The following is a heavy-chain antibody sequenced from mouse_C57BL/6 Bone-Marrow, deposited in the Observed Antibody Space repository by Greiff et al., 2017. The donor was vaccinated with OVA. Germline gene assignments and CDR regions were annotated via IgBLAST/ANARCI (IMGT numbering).Heavy chain of an antibody. CDR3: ARRDYGSPFAY. D-gene: IGHD1-1*01. J-gene: IGHJ3*01. Sequence: EVKLQESGGDLVKPGGSLKLSCAASGFTFSSYGMSWVRQTPDKRLEWVATISSGGSYTYYPDSVKGRFTISRDNAKNTLYLQLSSLKSEDTAMYYCARRDYGSPFAYWGKGTLVTVSA. V-gene: IGHV5-6*02. CDR2: ISSGGSYT. CDR1: GFTFSSYG.